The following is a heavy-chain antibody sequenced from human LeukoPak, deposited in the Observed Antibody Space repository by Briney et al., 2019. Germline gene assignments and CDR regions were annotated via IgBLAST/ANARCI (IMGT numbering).Heavy chain of an antibody. J-gene: IGHJ5*02. V-gene: IGHV3-23*01. D-gene: IGHD2-2*01. CDR3: VLSAVIPDNWFVL. Sequence: GGSLRLSCAASGFIFSNYAMNWVRQAPGKGLEWVSVISDSGGSTYYADSVKGRFTISRDNSKNMLYLQMNSLRAQVTAVYLGVLSAVIPDNWFVLWGQGTLVTVSS. CDR1: GFIFSNYA. CDR2: ISDSGGST.